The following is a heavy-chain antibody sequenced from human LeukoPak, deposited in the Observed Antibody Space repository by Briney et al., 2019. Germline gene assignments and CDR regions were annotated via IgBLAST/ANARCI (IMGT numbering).Heavy chain of an antibody. Sequence: ASVKVSCKASGYTFTSYDINWVRQATGQGLEWMGWMNPNSGNTGYAQKFQGRVTMTRNTSISTAYMELSSLRSEDTAVYYCARVGAETYYDFWSGYYNYYYMDVWGKGTTVTVSS. CDR3: ARVGAETYYDFWSGYYNYYYMDV. D-gene: IGHD3-3*01. CDR1: GYTFTSYD. V-gene: IGHV1-8*01. J-gene: IGHJ6*03. CDR2: MNPNSGNT.